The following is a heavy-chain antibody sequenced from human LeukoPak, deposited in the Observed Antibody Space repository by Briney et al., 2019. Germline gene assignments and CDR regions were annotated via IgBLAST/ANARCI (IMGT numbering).Heavy chain of an antibody. CDR2: IYYSGST. D-gene: IGHD6-19*01. CDR3: ARDRRMWSSSGWYGGNFRAFDI. J-gene: IGHJ3*02. V-gene: IGHV4-61*01. CDR1: GGSVSSGSYY. Sequence: KPSETLSLTCTVSGGSVSSGSYYWSWIRQPPGKGLEWIGYIYYSGSTNYNPSLKSRVTISVDTSKNQFSLKLSSVTAADTAVYYCARDRRMWSSSGWYGGNFRAFDIWGQGTMVTVSS.